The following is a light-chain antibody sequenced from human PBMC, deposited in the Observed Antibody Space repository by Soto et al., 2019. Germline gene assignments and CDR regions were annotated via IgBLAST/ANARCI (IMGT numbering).Light chain of an antibody. V-gene: IGLV2-23*02. J-gene: IGLJ1*01. CDR1: SSDVGSYNL. CDR3: CSYAGSSTLYV. Sequence: YALTQPAPVSGSPGQSITISCTGTSSDVGSYNLVSWYQQHPGKAPKLMIYEVSKRPSGVSNRFSGSKSGNTASLTISGLQAEDEADYYCCSYAGSSTLYVFGTGTKVTVL. CDR2: EVS.